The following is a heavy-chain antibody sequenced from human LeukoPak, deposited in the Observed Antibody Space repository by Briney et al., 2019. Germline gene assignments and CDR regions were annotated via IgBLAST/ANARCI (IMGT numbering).Heavy chain of an antibody. CDR2: INPSGGST. Sequence: ASVKVSCKASGYTFTSYYMHWVRQAPGQGLEWMRIINPSGGSTSHAQKFQGRVTMTRDMSTSTVYMELSSLRSEDTAVYYCARALSDYGGNSAWFDYWGQGTLVTVSS. J-gene: IGHJ4*01. V-gene: IGHV1-46*01. CDR3: ARALSDYGGNSAWFDY. CDR1: GYTFTSYY. D-gene: IGHD4-23*01.